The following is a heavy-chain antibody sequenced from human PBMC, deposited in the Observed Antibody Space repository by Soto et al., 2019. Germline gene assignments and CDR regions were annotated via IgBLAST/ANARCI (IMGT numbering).Heavy chain of an antibody. CDR1: GFTFSTYW. CDR2: VKQDGSEK. V-gene: IGHV3-7*05. D-gene: IGHD5-18*01. Sequence: EVQLVESGGGLVQPGGSLRLSCAASGFTFSTYWMTWVRQAPGKGLEWVAHVKQDGSEKYNVDSVKGRFTISRDNAKNSPYLQMNSLRAEDTAVYYCAIGGRNTYGRLPGVYWGQGILVTVSS. J-gene: IGHJ4*02. CDR3: AIGGRNTYGRLPGVY.